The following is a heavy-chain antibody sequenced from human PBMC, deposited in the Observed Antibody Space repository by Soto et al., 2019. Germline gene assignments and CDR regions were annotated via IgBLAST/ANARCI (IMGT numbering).Heavy chain of an antibody. J-gene: IGHJ4*02. CDR1: GFTFSSYA. D-gene: IGHD5-18*01. CDR2: ISYDGSNK. V-gene: IGHV3-30-3*01. Sequence: GGSLRLSCAASGFTFSSYAMHWVRQAPGKGLEWVAVISYDGSNKYYADSVKGRFTISRDNSKNTLYLQMNSLRAEDTAVYYCARAPWAPYAAIVPYYFDYWGQGTLVTVSS. CDR3: ARAPWAPYAAIVPYYFDY.